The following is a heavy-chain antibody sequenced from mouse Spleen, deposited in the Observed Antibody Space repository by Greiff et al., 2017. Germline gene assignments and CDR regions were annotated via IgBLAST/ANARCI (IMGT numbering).Heavy chain of an antibody. Sequence: VQLQQSGPELVKPGASVKISCKASGYSFTGYYMNWVKQSPEKSLEWIGEINPSTGGTTYNQKFKAKATLTVDKSSSTAYMQLKSLTSEDSAVYYCAREATVVDFDYWGQGTTLTVSS. J-gene: IGHJ2*01. V-gene: IGHV1-42*01. CDR3: AREATVVDFDY. CDR1: GYSFTGYY. CDR2: INPSTGGT. D-gene: IGHD1-1*01.